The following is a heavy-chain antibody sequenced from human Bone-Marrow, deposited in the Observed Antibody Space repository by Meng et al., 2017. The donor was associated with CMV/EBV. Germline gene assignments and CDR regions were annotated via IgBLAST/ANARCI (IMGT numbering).Heavy chain of an antibody. CDR3: ARPSGYPLAYYYYGMDV. D-gene: IGHD3-3*01. V-gene: IGHV3-33*03. CDR1: GFTFSSYG. J-gene: IGHJ6*02. CDR2: IWYDGSNK. Sequence: GESLKISCAASGFTFSSYGMHWVRQAPGKGLEWVAVIWYDGSNKYYADSVKGRFTISRDNAKNSLYLQMNSLRAEDTAVYYCARPSGYPLAYYYYGMDVWGQGTTVTVSS.